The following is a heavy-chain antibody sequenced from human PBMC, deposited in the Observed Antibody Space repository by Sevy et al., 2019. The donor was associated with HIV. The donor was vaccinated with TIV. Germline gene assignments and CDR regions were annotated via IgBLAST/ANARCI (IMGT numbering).Heavy chain of an antibody. V-gene: IGHV3-74*01. CDR2: INSDGSST. J-gene: IGHJ4*02. CDR1: GFTFSSYW. CDR3: ARSDFDS. Sequence: GALRLSCAASGFTFSSYWMYWVRQAPGRGLMWVSRINSDGSSTSYADSVKGRFTISRDNAKNTLYLQMNSLRAEDTAVYYCARSDFDSWGQGTLVTVSS.